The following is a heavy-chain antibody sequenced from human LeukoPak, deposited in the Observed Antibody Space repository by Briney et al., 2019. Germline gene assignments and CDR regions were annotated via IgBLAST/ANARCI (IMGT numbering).Heavy chain of an antibody. V-gene: IGHV4-59*01. CDR1: GGSITSYF. Sequence: PSETLSLTCTVSGGSITSYFWTWIRQPPGKGLEWIGYIYGNSGTTNYNPSLTSRVSISVDTSKTHFSLRLSSLTTADTAVYYCAQMAPYSPAYSQQWGQGTLVTVSS. D-gene: IGHD2-15*01. CDR2: IYGNSGTT. J-gene: IGHJ1*01. CDR3: AQMAPYSPAYSQQ.